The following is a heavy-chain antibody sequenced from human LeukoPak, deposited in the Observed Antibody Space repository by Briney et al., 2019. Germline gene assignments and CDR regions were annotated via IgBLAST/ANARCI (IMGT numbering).Heavy chain of an antibody. CDR3: ARRARGYSYGYDY. V-gene: IGHV1-69*13. D-gene: IGHD5-18*01. J-gene: IGHJ4*02. Sequence: SVKVSCKASGGTFSSYAISWVRQAPGQGLEWMGGIIPIFGTANYAQKFQGRVTITADESTSTAYMELSSLRSEDMAVYYCARRARGYSYGYDYWGQGTLVTVSS. CDR1: GGTFSSYA. CDR2: IIPIFGTA.